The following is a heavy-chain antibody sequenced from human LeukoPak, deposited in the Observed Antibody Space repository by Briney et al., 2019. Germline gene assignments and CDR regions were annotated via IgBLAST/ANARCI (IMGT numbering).Heavy chain of an antibody. CDR1: GGSISSSSYY. V-gene: IGHV4-39*01. CDR2: IYYSGST. D-gene: IGHD2-15*01. Sequence: SETLSLTCTVSGGSISSSSYYWGWIRQPPGKGLEWIGSIYYSGSTYYNPSLKGRVTISVDTSKNQFSLRLSSVTAADTAVYYCARHPSSYCSGGSCYRPFDYWGQGTLVTVSS. CDR3: ARHPSSYCSGGSCYRPFDY. J-gene: IGHJ4*02.